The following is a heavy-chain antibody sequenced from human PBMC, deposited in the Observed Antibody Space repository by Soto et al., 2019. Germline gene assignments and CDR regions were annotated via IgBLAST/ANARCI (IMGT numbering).Heavy chain of an antibody. V-gene: IGHV1-58*01. D-gene: IGHD3-9*01. J-gene: IGHJ6*02. CDR1: GFTFTSSA. CDR2: IVVGSGNT. Sequence: SVKVSCKASGFTFTSSAVQWVRQARGQRLEWIGWIVVGSGNTNYAQKFQERVTITRDMSTSTAYMELSSLRSEDTAVYYCAASPSAYDILTVSPINRYYYYGMDVWAQGTTVTVSS. CDR3: AASPSAYDILTVSPINRYYYYGMDV.